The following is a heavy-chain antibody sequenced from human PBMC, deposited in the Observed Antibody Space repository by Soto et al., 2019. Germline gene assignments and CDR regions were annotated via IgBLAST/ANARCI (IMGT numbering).Heavy chain of an antibody. Sequence: QVQLVQSGAEVKKPGSSVKVSCKSSGGTYSPYTINWVRQAPGQGLEWMGRIITFLGVTNYGLTFQARVTITADKATNTAYMELRGLRFEDTAVYYCARDWESSVSTWSFGGWWRRGTLVTVSS. V-gene: IGHV1-69*08. J-gene: IGHJ4*02. CDR2: IITFLGVT. CDR3: ARDWESSVSTWSFGGW. CDR1: GGTYSPYT. D-gene: IGHD3-16*01.